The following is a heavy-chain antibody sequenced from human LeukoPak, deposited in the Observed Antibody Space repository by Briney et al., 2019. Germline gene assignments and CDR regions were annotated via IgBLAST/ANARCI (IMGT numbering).Heavy chain of an antibody. CDR3: AIASPFMSTTGAFDI. CDR2: INPNSGGT. Sequence: ASVKVSCKASGYTFTGYYMHWVRQAPGQGLEWMGWINPNSGGTNYAQKFQGRVTMTRDTSISTAYMELSRLRSDATAVYYCAIASPFMSTTGAFDIWGQGTIVTVSS. CDR1: GYTFTGYY. V-gene: IGHV1-2*02. D-gene: IGHD4-11*01. J-gene: IGHJ3*02.